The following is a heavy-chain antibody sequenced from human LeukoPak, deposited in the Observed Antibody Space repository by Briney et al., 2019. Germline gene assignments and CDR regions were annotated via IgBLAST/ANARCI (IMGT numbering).Heavy chain of an antibody. V-gene: IGHV1-46*01. CDR1: GYTLTSYY. CDR3: ARVRWLGWRLDYYYYGMDV. J-gene: IGHJ6*02. CDR2: INPSGGST. Sequence: ASVKVSCKASGYTLTSYYMHWVRQAPGQGLEWMGIINPSGGSTSYAQKFQGRVTMTRDTSTSTVYMELSSLRSEDTAVYYCARVRWLGWRLDYYYYGMDVWGQGTTVTVSS. D-gene: IGHD3-22*01.